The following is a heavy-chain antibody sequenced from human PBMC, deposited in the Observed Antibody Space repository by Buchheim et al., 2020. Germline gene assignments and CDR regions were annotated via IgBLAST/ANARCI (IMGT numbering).Heavy chain of an antibody. V-gene: IGHV4-31*03. D-gene: IGHD3-3*01. CDR3: ATNLKTYYDFWSGYPLYYYYMDV. Sequence: QVQLQESGPGLVKPSQTLSLTCTVSGRSISSGGYYWSWIRQHPGKGLEWIGYIYYSGSTYYNPSLKSRVTISVDTSKNQFSLKLSSVTAADTAVYYCATNLKTYYDFWSGYPLYYYYMDVWGKGTT. CDR1: GRSISSGGYY. J-gene: IGHJ6*03. CDR2: IYYSGST.